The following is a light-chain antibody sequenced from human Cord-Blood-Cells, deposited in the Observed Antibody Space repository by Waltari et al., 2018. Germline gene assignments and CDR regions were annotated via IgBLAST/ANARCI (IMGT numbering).Light chain of an antibody. V-gene: IGKV3-11*01. Sequence: ELVLTQSPATLSLSPGEIATLSCRASQSVSSYLAWYQQKPGQAPRLLIYDASNRATGIPARFSGSGSGTDFTLTISSLEPEDFAVYYCQQRSNWPWTFGQGTKVEIK. J-gene: IGKJ1*01. CDR1: QSVSSY. CDR3: QQRSNWPWT. CDR2: DAS.